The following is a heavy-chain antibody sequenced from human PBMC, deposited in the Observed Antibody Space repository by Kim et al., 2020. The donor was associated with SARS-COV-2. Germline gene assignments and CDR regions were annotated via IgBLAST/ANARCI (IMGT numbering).Heavy chain of an antibody. V-gene: IGHV4-59*01. CDR3: ARTSDPVAADVDY. D-gene: IGHD6-13*01. J-gene: IGHJ4*02. Sequence: YHPSLKSRVTISVDTSKNQFSLKLSSVTAADTAVYYCARTSDPVAADVDYWGQGTLVTVSS.